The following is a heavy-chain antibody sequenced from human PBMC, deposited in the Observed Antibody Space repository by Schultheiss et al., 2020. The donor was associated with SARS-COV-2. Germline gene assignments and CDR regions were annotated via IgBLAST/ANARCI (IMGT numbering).Heavy chain of an antibody. Sequence: ASVKVSCKASGYTFTSYGISWVRQATGQGLEWMGWMNPNSGNTGYAQKFQGRVTMTRNTSISTAYMELSRLRSDDTAVYYCARGPTYSSGYYYRINDAFDIWGQGTMVTVSS. J-gene: IGHJ3*02. CDR3: ARGPTYSSGYYYRINDAFDI. CDR2: MNPNSGNT. V-gene: IGHV1-8*02. CDR1: GYTFTSYG. D-gene: IGHD3-22*01.